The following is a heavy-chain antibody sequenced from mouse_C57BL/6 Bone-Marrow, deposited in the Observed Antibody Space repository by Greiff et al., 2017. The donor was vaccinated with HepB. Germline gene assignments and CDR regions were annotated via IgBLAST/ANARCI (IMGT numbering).Heavy chain of an antibody. CDR3: ARDDVSRGFAY. CDR1: GYSFTGYY. CDR2: INPSTGGT. D-gene: IGHD1-1*01. J-gene: IGHJ3*01. V-gene: IGHV1-42*01. Sequence: EVKLVESGPELVKPGASVKISCKASGYSFTGYYMNWVKQSPEKSLEWIGEINPSTGGTTYNQKFKAKATLTVDKSSSTAYMQLKSLTSEDSAVDYCARDDVSRGFAYWGQGTLVTVSA.